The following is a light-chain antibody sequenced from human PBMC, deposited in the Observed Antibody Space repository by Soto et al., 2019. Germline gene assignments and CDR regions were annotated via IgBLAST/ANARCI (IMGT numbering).Light chain of an antibody. V-gene: IGLV2-23*02. J-gene: IGLJ1*01. CDR1: SSDVGTYNL. CDR3: CSYAGSSTYYV. CDR2: EVS. Sequence: QSALTQPASVAASPGQSITISCTGTSSDVGTYNLVSWYQQHPGKAPKLMIYEVSERPSGVSNRFSGSKSGNTASLTISGLQAEDEADYYCCSYAGSSTYYVFGIGTKVTVL.